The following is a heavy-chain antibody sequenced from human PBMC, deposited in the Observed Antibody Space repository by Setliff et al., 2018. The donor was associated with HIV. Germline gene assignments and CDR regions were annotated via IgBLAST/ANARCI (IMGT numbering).Heavy chain of an antibody. CDR1: GYTLTTYG. D-gene: IGHD1-26*01. J-gene: IGHJ4*02. CDR3: ARGWELNV. CDR2: ISGHSDNM. Sequence: ASVKVSCKASGYTLTTYGITWVRQVPGLGLEWVGWISGHSDNMKFARKPQDRFTMTMDASTSTAHMELTRLTSDDTAVYYCARGWELNVWGQGALVTVSS. V-gene: IGHV1-18*01.